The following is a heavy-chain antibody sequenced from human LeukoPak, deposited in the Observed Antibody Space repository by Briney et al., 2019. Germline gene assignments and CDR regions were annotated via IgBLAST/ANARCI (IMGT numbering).Heavy chain of an antibody. CDR2: IKEDGSEK. D-gene: IGHD3-16*01. V-gene: IGHV3-7*04. CDR1: GFTFSSYA. Sequence: GGSLRLSCAASGFTFSSYAMSWVRQAPGKGLEWVADIKEDGSEKYYVDSVKGRFTISRDNAKNSLYLQMNSLRAEDTAVYYCARGPYGGTTFDSWGQGTLVTVSS. J-gene: IGHJ4*02. CDR3: ARGPYGGTTFDS.